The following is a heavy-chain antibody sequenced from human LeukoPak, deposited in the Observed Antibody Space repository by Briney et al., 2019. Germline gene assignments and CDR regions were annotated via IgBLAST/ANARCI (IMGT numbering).Heavy chain of an antibody. Sequence: SETLSLICTVSGGSISSYYWSWIRQPPGKGLEWIAYISDIGSINYNPSLTSRVTISLDTSKNQFSLKLSSVTAADTAVYYCAGHHPRNTVDFWGQGTLVTVSS. V-gene: IGHV4-59*08. J-gene: IGHJ4*02. D-gene: IGHD2/OR15-2a*01. CDR2: ISDIGSI. CDR3: AGHHPRNTVDF. CDR1: GGSISSYY.